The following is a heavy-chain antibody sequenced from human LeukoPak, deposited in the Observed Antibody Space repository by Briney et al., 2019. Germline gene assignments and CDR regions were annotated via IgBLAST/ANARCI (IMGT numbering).Heavy chain of an antibody. CDR3: ARVSQYYYDSSGLYYYYGMDV. CDR1: GGTFSSYA. Sequence: ASVKVSCKASGGTFSSYAISWVRQAPEQGLEWMGGIIPIFGTANYAQKFQGRVTITADESTSTAYMELSSLRSEDTAVYYCARVSQYYYDSSGLYYYYGMDVWGQGTTVTVSS. J-gene: IGHJ6*02. D-gene: IGHD3-22*01. CDR2: IIPIFGTA. V-gene: IGHV1-69*13.